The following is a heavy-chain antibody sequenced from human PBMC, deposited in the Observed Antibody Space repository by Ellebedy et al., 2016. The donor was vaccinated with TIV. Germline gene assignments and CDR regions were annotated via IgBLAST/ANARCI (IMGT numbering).Heavy chain of an antibody. Sequence: GESLKISCAASGFTFSSYAMSWVRQAPGKGLEWVGFIRSKGYGGTTEYAASVKGRITISRDDSKSLAYLQMNSLKTEDTAVYYCSRYVSERYSYGMDVWGLGTTVTVSS. J-gene: IGHJ6*02. CDR2: IRSKGYGGTT. D-gene: IGHD3-10*01. CDR1: GFTFSSYA. V-gene: IGHV3-49*04. CDR3: SRYVSERYSYGMDV.